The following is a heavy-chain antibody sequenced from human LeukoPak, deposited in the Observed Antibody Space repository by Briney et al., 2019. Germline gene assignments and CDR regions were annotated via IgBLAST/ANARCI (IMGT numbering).Heavy chain of an antibody. CDR2: IYSGGTT. D-gene: IGHD5-24*01. CDR3: ARGRRDGYNLGY. V-gene: IGHV3-53*01. CDR1: GFNVTTNY. J-gene: IGHJ4*02. Sequence: GGSLRLSCAASGFNVTTNYMSWVRQAPGKGLEWVSVIYSGGTTYYADSVKGRFTISRDISKNTLSLQMNSLRAEDTAVYSCARGRRDGYNLGYWGQGTLVAVSS.